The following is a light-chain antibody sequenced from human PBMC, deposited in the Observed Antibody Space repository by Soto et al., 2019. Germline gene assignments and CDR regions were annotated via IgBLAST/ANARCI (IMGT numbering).Light chain of an antibody. CDR2: GAS. J-gene: IGKJ1*01. V-gene: IGKV3-15*01. CDR1: QSVRTK. Sequence: EIVMTQSPDTLYVSPGEGATLSCRASQSVRTKLAWYQQKAGQAPRLLIYGASTRATGIPARFSGSGSGTEFTLTISSLQSEDFAVYYCQQYGSSPWTFGQGTKVDIK. CDR3: QQYGSSPWT.